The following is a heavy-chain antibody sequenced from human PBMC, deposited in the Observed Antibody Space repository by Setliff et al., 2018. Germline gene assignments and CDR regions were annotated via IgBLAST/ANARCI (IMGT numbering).Heavy chain of an antibody. Sequence: PSETLSLTCTVSGGSISSYYWSWIRQPPGKGLEWVGYIYYSGSTNYNPSLKSRVTIPVDTSKNQFSLKLSSVTAADTAVYYCAREGSPPLHYFDYLGQGTLVTVSS. V-gene: IGHV4-59*01. J-gene: IGHJ4*02. D-gene: IGHD2-15*01. CDR1: GGSISSYY. CDR2: IYYSGST. CDR3: AREGSPPLHYFDY.